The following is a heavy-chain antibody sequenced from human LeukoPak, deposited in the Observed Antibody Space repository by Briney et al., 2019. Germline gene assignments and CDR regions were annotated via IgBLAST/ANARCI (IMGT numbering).Heavy chain of an antibody. Sequence: PSETLSLTCTVSGGSISSGSYYWSWIRQPAGKGLEWIGRIYTSGSTNYNPSLKSRVTMSVDTSKNQFSLKLSSVTAADTAVYYCARAPWDYYDSSGTNWFDPWGQGTLVTVSS. CDR1: GGSISSGSYY. CDR3: ARAPWDYYDSSGTNWFDP. J-gene: IGHJ5*02. CDR2: IYTSGST. D-gene: IGHD3-22*01. V-gene: IGHV4-61*02.